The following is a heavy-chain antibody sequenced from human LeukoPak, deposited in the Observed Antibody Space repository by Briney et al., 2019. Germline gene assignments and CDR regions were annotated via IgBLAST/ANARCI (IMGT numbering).Heavy chain of an antibody. D-gene: IGHD5-12*01. CDR1: GFTFSSYG. CDR2: IWYDGGNK. Sequence: GSLRLSCAVSGFTFSSYGMHWVRQAPGKGLEWVAVIWYDGGNKYYADSVKGRFTVSRDNSMNTLYLQMNSLRIDDTAVYYCVRDYSGYDRFDSWGQGTLVTVSS. CDR3: VRDYSGYDRFDS. V-gene: IGHV3-33*01. J-gene: IGHJ4*02.